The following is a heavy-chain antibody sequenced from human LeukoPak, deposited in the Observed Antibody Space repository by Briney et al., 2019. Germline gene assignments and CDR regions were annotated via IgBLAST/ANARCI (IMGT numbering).Heavy chain of an antibody. CDR2: IWYDGSNK. CDR1: GFTFSSYG. J-gene: IGHJ4*02. V-gene: IGHV3-33*01. CDR3: ARDYRGGPGDY. D-gene: IGHD3-10*01. Sequence: GRSLRLSCAASGFTFSSYGMHWVRQAPGKGLEWVAIIWYDGSNKYYADSVKGQFTISRDNSKNTLYLQMNSRIAEDTAVYYCARDYRGGPGDYWGQGTLVTVSS.